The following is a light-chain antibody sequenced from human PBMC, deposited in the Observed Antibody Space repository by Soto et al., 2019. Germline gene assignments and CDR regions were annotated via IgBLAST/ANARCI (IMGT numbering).Light chain of an antibody. CDR2: GAS. Sequence: EIVLTQSPGTLSLSPGERATLSCRASQSVSSSYLAWYQQKPGQAPRLLIYGASSRATGIPDRFSGSGSGTDFTLTISRLEPEDFVVDYCQQYGSSPPTFCQGTKLEIK. V-gene: IGKV3-20*01. CDR1: QSVSSSY. CDR3: QQYGSSPPT. J-gene: IGKJ2*01.